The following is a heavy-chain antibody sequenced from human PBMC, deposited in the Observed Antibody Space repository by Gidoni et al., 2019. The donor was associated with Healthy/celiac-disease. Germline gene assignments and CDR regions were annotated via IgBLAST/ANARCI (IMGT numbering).Heavy chain of an antibody. CDR3: ARHRYGSGSYYGY. Sequence: QVQLQESGPVLVKPSETLSLTCTVSGGSISSYYWSWLRQPPGKGLEWIGYIYYSGSTNDNPSLKSRVTISVDTSKNQFSLKLSSVTAADTAVYYCARHRYGSGSYYGYWGQGTLVTVSS. CDR2: IYYSGST. CDR1: GGSISSYY. D-gene: IGHD3-10*01. J-gene: IGHJ4*02. V-gene: IGHV4-59*08.